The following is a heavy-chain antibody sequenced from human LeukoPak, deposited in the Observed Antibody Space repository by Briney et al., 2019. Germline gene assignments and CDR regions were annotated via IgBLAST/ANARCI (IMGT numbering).Heavy chain of an antibody. J-gene: IGHJ4*02. V-gene: IGHV3-74*01. CDR3: ASSSGYYPGY. CDR2: INTDGSST. CDR1: GFIFSSYW. Sequence: GGSLRLSCAASGFIFSSYWMHWVRHAPGKGLAWVSRINTDGSSTSYADSVKGRFTISRDNAKNTLYLQMNSLRAEDTAVYYCASSSGYYPGYWGQGTLLTVSS. D-gene: IGHD3-22*01.